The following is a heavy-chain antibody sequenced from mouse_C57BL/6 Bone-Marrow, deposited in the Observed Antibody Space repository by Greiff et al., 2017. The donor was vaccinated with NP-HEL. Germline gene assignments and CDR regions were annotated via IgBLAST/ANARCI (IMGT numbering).Heavy chain of an antibody. J-gene: IGHJ3*01. V-gene: IGHV1-78*01. CDR2: IYPRDGST. CDR3: ARSRGNYEAWFAY. Sequence: VKLVESDAELVKPGASVKISCKVSGYTFTDHTIHWMKQRPEQGLEWIGYIYPRDGSTKYNEKFKGKATLTADKSSSTAYMQLNSLTSEDAAVYFCARSRGNYEAWFAYWGQGTLVTVSA. CDR1: GYTFTDHT. D-gene: IGHD2-1*01.